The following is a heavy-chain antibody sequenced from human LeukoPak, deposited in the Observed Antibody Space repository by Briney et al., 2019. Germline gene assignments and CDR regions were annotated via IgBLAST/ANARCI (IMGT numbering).Heavy chain of an antibody. CDR3: TTGDGTGKHPRAYYFDN. CDR2: TGISSVNT. Sequence: PGGSLRLSCAASGFIFTRHAMTWVRQAPGKGLEWVCTTGISSVNTLCADSVNGRFTISRDNSRNILDLQMNNLRVDDTAVYYCTTGDGTGKHPRAYYFDNWGQGTLVTVSS. V-gene: IGHV3-23*01. J-gene: IGHJ4*02. D-gene: IGHD3/OR15-3a*01. CDR1: GFIFTRHA.